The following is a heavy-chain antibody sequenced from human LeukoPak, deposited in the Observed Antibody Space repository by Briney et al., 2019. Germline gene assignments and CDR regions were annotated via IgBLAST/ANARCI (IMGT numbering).Heavy chain of an antibody. Sequence: GGSRRLSCAASGFTFDDYAMHWVRQAPGKGLEWVSGISWNSGSIGYADSVKGRFTISRDNAKNSLYLQMNSLRAEDTALYYCAKDNEPEGNYGSWFDPWGQGTLVTVSS. CDR1: GFTFDDYA. CDR2: ISWNSGSI. J-gene: IGHJ5*02. CDR3: AKDNEPEGNYGSWFDP. D-gene: IGHD4-11*01. V-gene: IGHV3-9*01.